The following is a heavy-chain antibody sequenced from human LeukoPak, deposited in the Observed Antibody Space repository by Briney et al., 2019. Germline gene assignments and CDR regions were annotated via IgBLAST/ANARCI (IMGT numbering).Heavy chain of an antibody. CDR1: GFAFSDYE. V-gene: IGHV3-48*03. CDR3: ARTMWGFDY. CDR2: ISSSGSII. D-gene: IGHD7-27*01. Sequence: GGSLRLSCASSGFAFSDYEMNWVRQAPGKGLEWVSYISSSGSIIYYADSVKGRFTISRDNAKRSLFLQMNSLRVEDTAVYYCARTMWGFDYWGQGSLVTVSS. J-gene: IGHJ4*02.